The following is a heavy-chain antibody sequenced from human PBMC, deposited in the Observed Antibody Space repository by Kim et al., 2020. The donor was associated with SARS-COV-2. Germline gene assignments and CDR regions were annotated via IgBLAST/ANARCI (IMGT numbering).Heavy chain of an antibody. CDR1: GYTFTSYG. J-gene: IGHJ4*02. CDR3: ARDLTETMVRGVIYSSEGN. CDR2: ISAYNGNT. D-gene: IGHD3-10*01. Sequence: ASVKVSCKASGYTFTSYGISWVRQAPGQGLEWMGWISAYNGNTNYAQNLQDRVTMTTDTSTSTAYMELRSLRSDDTAVYYCARDLTETMVRGVIYSSEGNCGQGTLVTVSS. V-gene: IGHV1-18*01.